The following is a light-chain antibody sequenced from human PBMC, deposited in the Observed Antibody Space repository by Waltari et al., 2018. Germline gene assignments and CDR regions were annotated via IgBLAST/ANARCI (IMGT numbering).Light chain of an antibody. CDR2: DVT. CDR3: SSYTGSTNNLYV. V-gene: IGLV2-8*01. CDR1: SSDVGASHY. Sequence: QSALTQPPSASGSPGQSVAISCTGTSSDVGASHYVPWYQQHPGKAPKLIIYDVTKRPSGVPDRFSGSKSGNTASLTVSGLQADDEADYHCSSYTGSTNNLYVFGTGTKVTVL. J-gene: IGLJ1*01.